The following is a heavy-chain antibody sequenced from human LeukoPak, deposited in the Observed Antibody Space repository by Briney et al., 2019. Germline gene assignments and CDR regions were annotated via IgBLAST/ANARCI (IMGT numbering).Heavy chain of an antibody. CDR3: ARPGYSGYIIGYYFDY. J-gene: IGHJ4*02. D-gene: IGHD5-12*01. CDR2: TSSSGSYI. CDR1: GFTFSSYT. V-gene: IGHV3-21*06. Sequence: GGSLRLSCAAFGFTFSSYTMNWVRQAPGKGLEWVSSTSSSGSYIYYADSLKGRFTISRDNAKNSLYLQMSSLRAEDTAVYYCARPGYSGYIIGYYFDYWGQGTLVTVSS.